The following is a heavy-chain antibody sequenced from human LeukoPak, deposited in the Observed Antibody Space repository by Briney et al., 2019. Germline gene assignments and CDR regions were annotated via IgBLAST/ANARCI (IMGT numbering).Heavy chain of an antibody. CDR3: AKKRDSHETLYFFDS. V-gene: IGHV3-23*01. D-gene: IGHD2-15*01. J-gene: IGHJ4*02. CDR1: GFSFNTYG. Sequence: GSLRLSCAASGFSFNTYGMTWVRQAPGKGLEWVSAISGSGSDTYYADSVRGRFTISRDNSKNTLSLQMDSLRAEDTAVYYCAKKRDSHETLYFFDSWGRGILVTVSS. CDR2: ISGSGSDT.